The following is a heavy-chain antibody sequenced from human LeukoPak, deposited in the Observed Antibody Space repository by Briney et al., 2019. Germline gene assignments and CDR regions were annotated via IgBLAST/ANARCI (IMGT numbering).Heavy chain of an antibody. Sequence: SQTLSLTCTVSGGSISSYYWSWIRQPPGKGLEWIGYIYYSGSTNYNPSLKSRVTISVDTSKNQFSLKLSSVTAADTAVYYCARHQSGGFDIWGQGTMVTVSS. CDR1: GGSISSYY. V-gene: IGHV4-59*08. D-gene: IGHD3-10*01. CDR3: ARHQSGGFDI. CDR2: IYYSGST. J-gene: IGHJ3*02.